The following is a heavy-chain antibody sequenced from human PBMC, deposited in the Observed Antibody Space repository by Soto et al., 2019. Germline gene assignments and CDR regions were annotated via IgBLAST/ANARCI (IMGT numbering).Heavy chain of an antibody. J-gene: IGHJ4*02. V-gene: IGHV3-23*01. CDR3: ARIFPDYGDYLSYFDY. CDR2: ISGSGGST. Sequence: GGSLRLSCAASGFTFSSYAMSWVRQAPGKGLEWVSAISGSGGSTYYADSVKGRFTISGDNSKNTLYLQMNSLRAEDTAVYYCARIFPDYGDYLSYFDYWGQGTLVTVSS. CDR1: GFTFSSYA. D-gene: IGHD4-17*01.